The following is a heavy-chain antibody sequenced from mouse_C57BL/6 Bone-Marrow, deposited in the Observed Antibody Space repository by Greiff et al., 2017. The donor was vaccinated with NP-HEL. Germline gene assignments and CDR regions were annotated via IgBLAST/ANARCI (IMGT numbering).Heavy chain of an antibody. V-gene: IGHV1-55*01. D-gene: IGHD1-1*01. J-gene: IGHJ2*01. Sequence: VQLQQPGAELVKPGASVKMSCKASGYTFTSYWITWVKQRPGQGLEWIGDIYPGSGSTNYNEKFKSKATLTVDTSSSTAYLQLSSLTSEDSAVYYCARAPIFTTVGGDYWGQGTTLTVSS. CDR1: GYTFTSYW. CDR2: IYPGSGST. CDR3: ARAPIFTTVGGDY.